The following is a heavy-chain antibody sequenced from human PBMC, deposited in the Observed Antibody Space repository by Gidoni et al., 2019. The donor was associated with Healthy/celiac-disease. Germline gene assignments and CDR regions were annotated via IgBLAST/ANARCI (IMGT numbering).Heavy chain of an antibody. J-gene: IGHJ4*02. CDR3: AKGQAGGYYFDY. CDR2: ISGSGGST. V-gene: IGHV3-23*01. Sequence: EVQLLESGGGLVQPGGSLRLSCAASGFTFSSYAMSWVRQAPGKGLEWVSTISGSGGSTYYADSVKGRFTISRDNSKNTLYLQMNSLRAEDTAVYYCAKGQAGGYYFDYWGQGTLVTVSS. D-gene: IGHD3-16*01. CDR1: GFTFSSYA.